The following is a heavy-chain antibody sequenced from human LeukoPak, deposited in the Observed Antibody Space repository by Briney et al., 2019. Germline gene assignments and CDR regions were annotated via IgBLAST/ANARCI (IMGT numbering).Heavy chain of an antibody. Sequence: SVKVSCKASGYTFTSYGISWVRQAPGQGLEWMGWISAYNGNTNYAQKLQGRVTMTTDTSTSTAYMELRSLRSDDTAVYYCARIYGDYYYYYYYMDVWGKGTTVTVSS. CDR1: GYTFTSYG. V-gene: IGHV1-18*01. CDR3: ARIYGDYYYYYYYMDV. CDR2: ISAYNGNT. D-gene: IGHD4-17*01. J-gene: IGHJ6*03.